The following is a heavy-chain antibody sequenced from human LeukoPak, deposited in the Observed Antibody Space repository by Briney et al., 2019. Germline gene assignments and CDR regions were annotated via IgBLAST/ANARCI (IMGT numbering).Heavy chain of an antibody. V-gene: IGHV4-59*01. CDR1: GGSISSNY. CDR2: IYYSGGT. J-gene: IGHJ4*02. CDR3: AGEYGGAGGY. Sequence: SETLSLTCTVCGGSISSNYWSWIRQPLGEGLEWIGDIYYSGGTNNNPSLTSQGHIPVATAKTQSSLSLHCMTPEDTALYFYAGEYGGAGGYWGQGRLVSV. D-gene: IGHD3-16*01.